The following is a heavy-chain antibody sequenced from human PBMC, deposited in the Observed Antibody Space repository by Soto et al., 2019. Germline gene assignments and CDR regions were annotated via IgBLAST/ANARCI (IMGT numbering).Heavy chain of an antibody. D-gene: IGHD3-10*01. CDR3: VRDYKYSFDR. V-gene: IGHV3-48*01. J-gene: IGHJ3*02. Sequence: GGSLRLSCAASGFTFNTFPMNWVRLAPGKGLEWLSHISSGSDATYYADSVKGRITISRDNARKSLYLQMNSLIVDDTAVYDCVRDYKYSFDRWGKGTMVTVAS. CDR2: ISSGSDAT. CDR1: GFTFNTFP.